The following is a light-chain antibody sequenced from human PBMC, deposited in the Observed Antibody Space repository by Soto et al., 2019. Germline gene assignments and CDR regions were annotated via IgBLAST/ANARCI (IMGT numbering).Light chain of an antibody. J-gene: IGKJ1*01. V-gene: IGKV3-20*01. CDR2: GTS. Sequence: EIVLTQSPGTLSLSPGERATLSCRASQSVSSSYLAWYQHKPGQAPRLLISGTSSRATGIPDRFSGSGAGTDFTLTISRLEPEDFAVYHCQQYGTTPWTFGQGTKVEVK. CDR3: QQYGTTPWT. CDR1: QSVSSSY.